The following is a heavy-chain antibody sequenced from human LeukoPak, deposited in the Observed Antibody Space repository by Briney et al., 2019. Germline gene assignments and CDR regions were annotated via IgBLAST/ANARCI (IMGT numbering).Heavy chain of an antibody. CDR3: TKGSREKYSYGLDAFDI. V-gene: IGHV3-30*02. J-gene: IGHJ3*02. Sequence: GGSLRLSCAASGFTFSSYGMHWVRQAPGKGLEWVAFIRYDGSNKYYADSVKGRFTISRDNSKNTLYLQMNSLRAEDTAVYYCTKGSREKYSYGLDAFDIWGQGTMVTVSS. D-gene: IGHD5-18*01. CDR2: IRYDGSNK. CDR1: GFTFSSYG.